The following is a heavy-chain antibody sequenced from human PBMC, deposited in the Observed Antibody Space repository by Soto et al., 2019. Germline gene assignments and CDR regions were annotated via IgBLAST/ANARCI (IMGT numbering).Heavy chain of an antibody. V-gene: IGHV1-46*01. CDR3: ARVGCSGGSCYAVDS. D-gene: IGHD2-15*01. CDR1: GYSFTSYY. Sequence: QVQLVQSGAEVKKPGASVKVSCKASGYSFTSYYIHWVRQAPGQGLEWMGIINPSSSTTYAQKFQGKVTMTRDTATSKVKMELCSLRSEDKAVYYCARVGCSGGSCYAVDSWGQGTLVTVSS. CDR2: INPSSST. J-gene: IGHJ4*02.